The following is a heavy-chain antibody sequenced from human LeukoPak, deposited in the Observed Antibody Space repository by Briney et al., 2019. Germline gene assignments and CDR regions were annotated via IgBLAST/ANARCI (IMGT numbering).Heavy chain of an antibody. CDR2: IYYRGST. D-gene: IGHD5-24*01. J-gene: IGHJ4*02. V-gene: IGHV4-59*01. Sequence: SGTLSLTCTVSGGSISSYYWSWIRQSPEKGLEWIGYIYYRGSTKYNPSLKSRVTISVDTSRNQFSLKLSSVTAADTAVYYCVRTRGDGSGDYWGQGTLVTVSS. CDR3: VRTRGDGSGDY. CDR1: GGSISSYY.